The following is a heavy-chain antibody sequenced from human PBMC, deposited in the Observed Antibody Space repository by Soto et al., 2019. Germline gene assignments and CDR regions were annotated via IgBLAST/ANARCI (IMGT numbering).Heavy chain of an antibody. Sequence: EVQLVESGGGLVQPGGSLSLSCEVSELMFSAHSMNWVRQAPGKGLEWLSYICSRSQTIYYADSVKGRFTISRDNAKNALYLQMDSLRDEDTAVYFCAREDIMGVRSFDYWGQGTLVTVSS. CDR2: ICSRSQTI. J-gene: IGHJ4*02. CDR3: AREDIMGVRSFDY. CDR1: ELMFSAHS. D-gene: IGHD1-26*01. V-gene: IGHV3-48*02.